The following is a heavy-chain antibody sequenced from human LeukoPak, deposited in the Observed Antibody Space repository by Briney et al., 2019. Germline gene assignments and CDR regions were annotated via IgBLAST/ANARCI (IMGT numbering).Heavy chain of an antibody. CDR1: GYSFTSYW. CDR2: IYPGDSDT. CDR3: ARPQSMTGVAAFDI. Sequence: AGESLKISCKGSGYSFTSYWIGWVRQMPGKGLEWMGIIYPGDSDTRYSPSFQGQVTISADKSISAAYLQWSSLKASDTAMYYCARPQSMTGVAAFDIWGQGTMVTVSS. V-gene: IGHV5-51*01. J-gene: IGHJ3*02. D-gene: IGHD3-10*01.